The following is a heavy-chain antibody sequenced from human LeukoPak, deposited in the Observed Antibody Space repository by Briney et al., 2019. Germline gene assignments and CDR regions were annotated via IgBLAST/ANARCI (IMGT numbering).Heavy chain of an antibody. V-gene: IGHV4-34*01. J-gene: IGHJ4*02. CDR2: INHSGST. Sequence: SETLSLTCAVYGVSFSGYYWSWIRQPPGKGLEWIGEINHSGSTNYNPSLKSRVTISVDTSKNQFSLKLSSVTAADTAVYYCARVRYSGSNALGYWGQGTLVTVSS. D-gene: IGHD1-26*01. CDR1: GVSFSGYY. CDR3: ARVRYSGSNALGY.